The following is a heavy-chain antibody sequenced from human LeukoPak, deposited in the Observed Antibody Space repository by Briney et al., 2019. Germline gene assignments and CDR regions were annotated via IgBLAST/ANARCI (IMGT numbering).Heavy chain of an antibody. J-gene: IGHJ4*02. Sequence: PGGSLRLSCAASGFTLSNYGMNWVRQAPGKGLEWVAYISSTSSTKDYADSVKGRFTISRDNAKSSLYLQMNSLRADDTALYYCTRGGAARPDYWGQGTLVIVSS. D-gene: IGHD6-6*01. CDR3: TRGGAARPDY. CDR1: GFTLSNYG. CDR2: ISSTSSTK. V-gene: IGHV3-48*01.